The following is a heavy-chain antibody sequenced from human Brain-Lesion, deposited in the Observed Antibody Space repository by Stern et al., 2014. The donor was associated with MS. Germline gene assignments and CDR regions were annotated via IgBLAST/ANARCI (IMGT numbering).Heavy chain of an antibody. J-gene: IGHJ6*02. V-gene: IGHV4-61*02. Sequence: VQLVESGPGLVKPSQALSLTCTVSGGSISSGSYSWTWIRQSAGKGLEWIGRIYTSGSTNYNPSFKSRNTISLDTAKNQFSLPFPSVTAADTAVYYCARGTAMIFGANGLDVWGQGTTVTVSS. D-gene: IGHD3/OR15-3a*01. CDR3: ARGTAMIFGANGLDV. CDR1: GGSISSGSYS. CDR2: IYTSGST.